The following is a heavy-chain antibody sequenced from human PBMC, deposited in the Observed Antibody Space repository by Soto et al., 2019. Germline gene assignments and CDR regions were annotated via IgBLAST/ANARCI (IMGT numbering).Heavy chain of an antibody. J-gene: IGHJ4*02. D-gene: IGHD5-12*01. CDR1: GGSIRSGGYS. V-gene: IGHV4-30-2*01. Sequence: SETLSLTCAVSGGSIRSGGYSWSWIRQPPGKGLEWIGYIYHSGSTYYNPSLKSRVTISVDRSKNQFSLKLSSVTAAGTAVYYCAAGGGLPRYYWGQGTLVTVSS. CDR3: AAGGGLPRYY. CDR2: IYHSGST.